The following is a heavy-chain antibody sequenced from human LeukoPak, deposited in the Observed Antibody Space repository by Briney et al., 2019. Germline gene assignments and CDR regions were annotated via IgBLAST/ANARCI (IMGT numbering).Heavy chain of an antibody. D-gene: IGHD2-8*01. CDR3: ARAPDPNGEYYFDY. Sequence: PGRSLRLSCAASGFTFSSYAMPWVRQAPGKGLEWVAVISYDGSNKYYADSAKGRFTISRDNSKNTLYLQMNSLRAEDTAVYYCARAPDPNGEYYFDYWGQGTLVTVSS. J-gene: IGHJ4*02. CDR1: GFTFSSYA. V-gene: IGHV3-30*01. CDR2: ISYDGSNK.